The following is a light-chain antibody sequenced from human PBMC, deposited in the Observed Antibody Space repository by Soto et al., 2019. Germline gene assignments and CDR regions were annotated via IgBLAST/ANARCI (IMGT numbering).Light chain of an antibody. J-gene: IGLJ7*01. CDR3: SSDAGGTTWV. V-gene: IGLV2-14*01. Sequence: QSALTQPASVSGSPGQSITISCTGTSSDVGGYNYVSWYQQHPGKAPKLMIYEVSNRPSGVSNRFSGSKSGNTASLTIPGLQAEDEADYYVSSDAGGTTWVFGGGSQMTV. CDR1: SSDVGGYNY. CDR2: EVS.